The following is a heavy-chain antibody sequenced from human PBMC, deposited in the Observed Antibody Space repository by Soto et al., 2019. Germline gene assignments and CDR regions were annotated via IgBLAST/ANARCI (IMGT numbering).Heavy chain of an antibody. CDR3: ARILQSGSGSPGAPDFDY. J-gene: IGHJ4*02. CDR2: IWYDGSNK. D-gene: IGHD3-10*01. CDR1: GFTFSSYG. V-gene: IGHV3-33*01. Sequence: GGSLRLSCAASGFTFSSYGMHWVRQAPGKGLEWVAVIWYDGSNKYYADSVKGRFTISRDNSKNTLYLQMNSLRAEDTAVYYCARILQSGSGSPGAPDFDYWGQGTLVTVSS.